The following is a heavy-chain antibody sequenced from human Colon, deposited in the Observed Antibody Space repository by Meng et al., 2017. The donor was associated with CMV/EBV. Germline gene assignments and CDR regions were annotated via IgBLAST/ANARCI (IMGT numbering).Heavy chain of an antibody. CDR2: ISGNGDST. CDR1: GLPFRFYA. Sequence: GESLKISCKVSGLPFRFYAMTWVRQAPGKGLEWVSGISGNGDSTYYSDSVKGRFTSSRDNSKNTLYLQMNSLRAEDTAVYYCARQHYSGTSGMDKYYFDFWGQGTLVTVSS. V-gene: IGHV3-23*01. J-gene: IGHJ4*02. D-gene: IGHD5-12*01. CDR3: ARQHYSGTSGMDKYYFDF.